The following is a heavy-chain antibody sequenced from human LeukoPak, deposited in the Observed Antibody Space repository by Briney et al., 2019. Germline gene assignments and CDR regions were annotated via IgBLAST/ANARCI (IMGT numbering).Heavy chain of an antibody. CDR2: IYYSGST. D-gene: IGHD5-18*01. CDR1: SGSINSTNHY. CDR3: ARVPNRGYSYGCRSYFDY. Sequence: SETLSLTCTVSSGSINSTNHYWGWIRQPPGKGLEWSGSIYYSGSTYYNPSLKSRVTISIDTSKNQFSLKLSSVTAADTAVYYCARVPNRGYSYGCRSYFDYWGQGTLVTVSS. V-gene: IGHV4-39*07. J-gene: IGHJ4*02.